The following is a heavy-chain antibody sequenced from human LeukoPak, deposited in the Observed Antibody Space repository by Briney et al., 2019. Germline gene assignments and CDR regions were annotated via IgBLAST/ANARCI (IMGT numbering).Heavy chain of an antibody. Sequence: GGSLRLSCAASGFAFDNDAMHWVRQPPGKGLELVSGMSWNSGSIAYADPLKSRCSISRDNAKNSLYLPMDSPRAEEPDFYYCARATVATVQWYFDYWGQGSLVTVSS. J-gene: IGHJ4*02. CDR3: ARATVATVQWYFDY. V-gene: IGHV3-9*01. CDR2: MSWNSGSI. D-gene: IGHD4-4*01. CDR1: GFAFDNDA.